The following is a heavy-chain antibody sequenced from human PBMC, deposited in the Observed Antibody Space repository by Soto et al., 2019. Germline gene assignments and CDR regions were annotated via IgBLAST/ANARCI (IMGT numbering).Heavy chain of an antibody. V-gene: IGHV4-39*01. CDR2: IYYSGYSGTT. D-gene: IGHD3-3*01. J-gene: IGHJ4*02. CDR3: VSTSEWSVLDN. Sequence: QLQLQESGPGLVKPSETLSLKCTVSGGSISSSSYYWGWIRQPPGKGLEWIGNIYYSGYSGTTYYNPALKSPLTISVDTSNNQFSLKLSSVTAADTAVYFCVSTSEWSVLDNWGQGTLVIVSS. CDR1: GGSISSSSYY.